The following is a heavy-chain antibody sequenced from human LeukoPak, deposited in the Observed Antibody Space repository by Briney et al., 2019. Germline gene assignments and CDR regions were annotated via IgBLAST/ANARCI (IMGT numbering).Heavy chain of an antibody. J-gene: IGHJ4*02. Sequence: SGPTLVKPTQTLTLTCTFSGFSLSTSGVGVGWIRQPPGKALEWVAVIYWDDDRRYSPSLKSRVTITRDTSKNQVVLTMTNMDPGDTAICYCAHSPDSSGYYYFDHWGQGTLVTVSS. CDR3: AHSPDSSGYYYFDH. CDR2: IYWDDDR. D-gene: IGHD3-22*01. CDR1: GFSLSTSGVG. V-gene: IGHV2-5*02.